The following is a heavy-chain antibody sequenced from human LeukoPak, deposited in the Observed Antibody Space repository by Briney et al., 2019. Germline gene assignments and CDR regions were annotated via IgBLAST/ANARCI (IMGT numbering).Heavy chain of an antibody. Sequence: HPGGSLRLSCAASGFTFSSYGMHWVRQAPGKGLEWVAIFSYDGSTKYYADSVKGRFTISRDNSKNTLYLQMNSLRAEDTAVYYCARDLSGVTGYTYGRGIDYWGQGTLVTVSS. J-gene: IGHJ4*02. V-gene: IGHV3-30*03. CDR3: ARDLSGVTGYTYGRGIDY. CDR1: GFTFSSYG. D-gene: IGHD5-18*01. CDR2: FSYDGSTK.